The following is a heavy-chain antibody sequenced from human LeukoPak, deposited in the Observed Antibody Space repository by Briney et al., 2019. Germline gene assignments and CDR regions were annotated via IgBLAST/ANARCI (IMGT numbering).Heavy chain of an antibody. CDR3: ARGSSGYGLGGSYFDY. D-gene: IGHD5-12*01. J-gene: IGHJ4*02. CDR1: GYTFTSYA. V-gene: IGHV1-3*03. CDR2: INAGNGNT. Sequence: ASVRVSCKASGYTFTSYAMHWVRQAPGQRLEWMGWINAGNGNTKYSQEFQGRVTITRDTSASTAYMELSSLRSEDMAVYYCARGSSGYGLGGSYFDYWGQGTLVTVSS.